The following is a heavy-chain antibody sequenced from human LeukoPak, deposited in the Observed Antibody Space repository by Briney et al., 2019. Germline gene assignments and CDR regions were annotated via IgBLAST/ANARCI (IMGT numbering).Heavy chain of an antibody. V-gene: IGHV4-39*01. Sequence: PSETLSLTCTVSGGSISSSSYHWGWIRQPPGKGLEWIGSIYYSGSTYYNPSLKSRVTISVDTSKNQFSLKLSSVTAADTVVYYCARSGSSSTRGFDPWGQGTLVTVSS. CDR1: GGSISSSSYH. CDR2: IYYSGST. J-gene: IGHJ5*02. CDR3: ARSGSSSTRGFDP. D-gene: IGHD6-6*01.